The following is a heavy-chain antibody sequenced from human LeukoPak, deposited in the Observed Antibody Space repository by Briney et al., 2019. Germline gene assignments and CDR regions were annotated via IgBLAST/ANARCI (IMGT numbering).Heavy chain of an antibody. CDR2: ISWNSGSI. V-gene: IGHV3-9*01. CDR1: GFTFDDYA. Sequence: GRSLRLSCAASGFTFDDYAMHWVRHAPGKGLEWVSGISWNSGSIGYADSVKGRFTISRDNAKNSLYLQMNSLRAEDTALYYCAKDIGDILTGYYQPEDYYYYGMDVWGQGTTVTVSS. D-gene: IGHD3-9*01. J-gene: IGHJ6*02. CDR3: AKDIGDILTGYYQPEDYYYYGMDV.